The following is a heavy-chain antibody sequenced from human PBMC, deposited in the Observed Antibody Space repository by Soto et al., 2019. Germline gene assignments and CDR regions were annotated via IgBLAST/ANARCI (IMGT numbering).Heavy chain of an antibody. J-gene: IGHJ4*02. CDR3: AKDLYYYDSSGYYPDY. CDR2: ISYDGSNK. V-gene: IGHV3-30*18. Sequence: GGALRLSCATPGFTLSSYCMHWGRPAPGKGLEWVAVISYDGSNKYYADSVKGRFTISRDNSKNTLYLQTNSLRAEDTAVYYCAKDLYYYDSSGYYPDYWGQGTLVTVSS. CDR1: GFTLSSYC. D-gene: IGHD3-22*01.